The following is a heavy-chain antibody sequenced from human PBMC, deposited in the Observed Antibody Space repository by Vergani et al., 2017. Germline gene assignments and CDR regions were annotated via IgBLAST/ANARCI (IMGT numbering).Heavy chain of an antibody. J-gene: IGHJ4*02. CDR1: GGTFSSYA. Sequence: QVQLVQSGAEVKKPGSSVKVSCKASGGTFSSYAISWVRQAPGQGLEWMGRIIPIFGTANYAQKFQGRVTITADKSTSTAYMELSSLRSEDTAVYYCAKVGHIVVVIAPLDYWGQGTLVTVSS. CDR2: IIPIFGTA. D-gene: IGHD2-21*01. V-gene: IGHV1-69*14. CDR3: AKVGHIVVVIAPLDY.